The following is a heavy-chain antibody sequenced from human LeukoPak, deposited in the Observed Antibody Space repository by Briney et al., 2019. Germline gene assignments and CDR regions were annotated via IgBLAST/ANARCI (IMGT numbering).Heavy chain of an antibody. V-gene: IGHV3-23*01. J-gene: IGHJ4*02. D-gene: IGHD3-22*01. CDR1: GFTFSNYA. CDR3: AKGHYYASSDSFDY. CDR2: ISGSGGSP. Sequence: GGSLRVSCAASGFTFSNYAMSWVRQAPGKGLEWVSAISGSGGSPYYADSVKGRFTISRDNSKNTLYLQMNSLRAEDTAVYYRAKGHYYASSDSFDYCGQGALVSVSS.